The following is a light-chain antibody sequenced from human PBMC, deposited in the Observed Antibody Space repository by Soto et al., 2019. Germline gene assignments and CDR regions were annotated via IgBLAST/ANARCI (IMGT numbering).Light chain of an antibody. CDR1: SSDVGGYDY. CDR3: GAWDDSLNGHVV. CDR2: DVN. J-gene: IGLJ2*01. Sequence: QSALTQPASVSGSPGQSITISCTGTSSDVGGYDYVSWYQQHPGKAPKVIIYDVNNRPSGVSSRFSGSKSGNTASLSISGLQAEDEADYYCGAWDDSLNGHVVFGGGTKLTVL. V-gene: IGLV2-14*03.